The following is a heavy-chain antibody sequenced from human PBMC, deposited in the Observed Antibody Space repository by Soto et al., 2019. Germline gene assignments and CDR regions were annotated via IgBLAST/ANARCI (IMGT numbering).Heavy chain of an antibody. J-gene: IGHJ4*02. Sequence: EVQLLESGGGLVQPGGSLRLSCAASGSISTTTPLSWVRQAPGKGLEWVSTISGRGTNTYYADSVKGRFIISRDNLKNTVNLQMNGLGAEDTAIYYCATSFRYFDNWGQGTRVTVSS. CDR3: ATSFRYFDN. CDR2: ISGRGTNT. CDR1: GSISTTTP. V-gene: IGHV3-23*01.